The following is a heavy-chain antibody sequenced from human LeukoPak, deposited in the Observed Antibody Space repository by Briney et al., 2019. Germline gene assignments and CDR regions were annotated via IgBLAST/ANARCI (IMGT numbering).Heavy chain of an antibody. CDR3: AKDLHIPYYYDSSGIPDY. J-gene: IGHJ4*02. CDR1: GFAFSSYA. CDR2: IRGSGGST. D-gene: IGHD3-22*01. Sequence: GGSLRLSCAASGFAFSSYAMSWVRQAPGKGLEWVSAIRGSGGSTYYADSVKGRFTISRDNSKNTLYLQMNSLRAEDTAVYYCAKDLHIPYYYDSSGIPDYWGQGTLVTVSS. V-gene: IGHV3-23*01.